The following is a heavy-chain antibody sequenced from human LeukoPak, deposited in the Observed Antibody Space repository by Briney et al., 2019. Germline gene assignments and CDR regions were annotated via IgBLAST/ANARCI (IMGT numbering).Heavy chain of an antibody. D-gene: IGHD5-12*01. J-gene: IGHJ4*02. Sequence: SEALSLTCAVYGGSFSGYYWSWIRQPPGKGLEWIGEINHSGSTNYNPSLKSRVTISVDTSKNQFSLKLSSVTAADTAVYYCARGFLATYWGQGTLVTVSS. CDR2: INHSGST. V-gene: IGHV4-34*01. CDR3: ARGFLATY. CDR1: GGSFSGYY.